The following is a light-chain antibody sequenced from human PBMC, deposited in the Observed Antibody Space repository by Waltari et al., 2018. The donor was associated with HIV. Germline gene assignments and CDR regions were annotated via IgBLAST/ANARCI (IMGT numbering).Light chain of an antibody. CDR1: SGIDVAIYR. V-gene: IGLV5-45*01. Sequence: QAVLTQPASLSASPGASASLTCTLRSGIDVAIYRISWYHQKPGSPPQYLLRYKSDSDKQQGSGVPSRFSGSKDASANAGILLISGLQSGDEADYYCVIWHNSAWVFGGGTKLTVL. CDR3: VIWHNSAWV. CDR2: YKSDSDK. J-gene: IGLJ2*01.